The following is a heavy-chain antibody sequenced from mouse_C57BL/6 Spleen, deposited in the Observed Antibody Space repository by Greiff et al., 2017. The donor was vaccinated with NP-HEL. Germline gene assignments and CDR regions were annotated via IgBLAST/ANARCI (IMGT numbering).Heavy chain of an antibody. CDR3: AKTQSHTAMDY. V-gene: IGHV14-2*01. D-gene: IGHD3-1*01. Sequence: VQLQQSGAELVKPGASVKLSCTASGFNIKDYYMHWVKQRTEQGLEWIGRIDPEDGETKYAPEFQGKATITADTSSNTAYLQLSSLTSEDTAVYYCAKTQSHTAMDYWGQGTSVTVSS. CDR1: GFNIKDYY. J-gene: IGHJ4*01. CDR2: IDPEDGET.